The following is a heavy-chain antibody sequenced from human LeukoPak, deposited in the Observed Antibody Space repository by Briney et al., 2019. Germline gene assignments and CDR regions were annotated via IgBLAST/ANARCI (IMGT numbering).Heavy chain of an antibody. CDR2: IYYSGST. CDR3: AAYAFYDSSGYDTDY. J-gene: IGHJ4*02. V-gene: IGHV4-59*08. Sequence: SETLSLTCTVSGGSISSYYWSWIRQPPGKGLEWIGYIYYSGSTNYNPSLKSRVTISVDTSKNQFSLKLSSVTAADTAVYYCAAYAFYDSSGYDTDYWGQGTLVTVSP. D-gene: IGHD3-22*01. CDR1: GGSISSYY.